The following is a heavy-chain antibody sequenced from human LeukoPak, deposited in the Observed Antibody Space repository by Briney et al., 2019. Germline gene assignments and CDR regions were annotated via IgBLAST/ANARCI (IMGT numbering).Heavy chain of an antibody. CDR2: ISYDGSNK. CDR1: GFTFSSYT. Sequence: PGGSLRLSCTASGFTFSSYTMSWVRQAPGKGLEWVAVISYDGSNKYYADSVKGRFTISRDNSKNTLYLQMNSLRAEDTAVYYCAREDYGDSISDYWGQGTLVTVSS. D-gene: IGHD4-17*01. J-gene: IGHJ4*02. CDR3: AREDYGDSISDY. V-gene: IGHV3-30-3*01.